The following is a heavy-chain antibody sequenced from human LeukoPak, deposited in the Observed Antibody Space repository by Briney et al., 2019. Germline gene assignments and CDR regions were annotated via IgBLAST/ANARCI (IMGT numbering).Heavy chain of an antibody. V-gene: IGHV1-2*02. CDR2: INPNSGGT. CDR1: GYTFTGYY. Sequence: ASVKVSCKASGYTFTGYYMHWVRQAPGQGLEWMGWINPNSGGTNYAQKFQGRVTMTRDTSISTAYMELSRLRSDDTAVYSCARVAYLTTSFDAFDIWCQGTMITVSS. D-gene: IGHD4-17*01. CDR3: ARVAYLTTSFDAFDI. J-gene: IGHJ3*02.